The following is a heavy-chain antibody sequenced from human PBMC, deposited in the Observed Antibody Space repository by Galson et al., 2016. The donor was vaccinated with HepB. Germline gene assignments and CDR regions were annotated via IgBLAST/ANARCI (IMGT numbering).Heavy chain of an antibody. CDR1: GYSFNTYW. CDR3: ARALNGDFYFDL. D-gene: IGHD4-17*01. V-gene: IGHV5-51*01. Sequence: QSGAEVKKPGESLKISCKDSGYSFNTYWIGWVRQMPGRGLEWVGLSSHAVYNTMYSPPFQDQVTIPSDTSINTAYLQWSILKASDTAMYYCARALNGDFYFDLWGQGTLVTVSS. CDR2: SSHAVYNT. J-gene: IGHJ4*02.